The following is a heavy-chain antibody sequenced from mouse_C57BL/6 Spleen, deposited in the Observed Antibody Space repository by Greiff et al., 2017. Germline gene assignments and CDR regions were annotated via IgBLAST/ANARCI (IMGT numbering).Heavy chain of an antibody. CDR2: IYPGDGDT. CDR3: ARDSGYYAMDY. D-gene: IGHD3-2*02. J-gene: IGHJ4*01. Sequence: QVQLQQSGPELVKPGASVKISCKASGYAFSSSWMNWVKQRPGKGLEWIGRIYPGDGDTNYNGKFKGKATLTADKSSSTAYMQLSSLTSEDSAVYFCARDSGYYAMDYWGQGTSVTVSS. V-gene: IGHV1-82*01. CDR1: GYAFSSSW.